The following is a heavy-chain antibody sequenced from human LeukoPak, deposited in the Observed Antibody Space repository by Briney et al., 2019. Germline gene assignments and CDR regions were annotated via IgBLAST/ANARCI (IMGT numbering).Heavy chain of an antibody. Sequence: KPSETLSLTCAVYGGSLNDYLCSWIRQPPGQGLEWIGEVGHSGTTNYNPSLKSRVTISVDTSKNQFSLKLSSVTAADTAVYYCARAQNRYSYGCYYYYMDVWGKGTTVSVSS. J-gene: IGHJ6*03. CDR3: ARAQNRYSYGCYYYYMDV. CDR1: GGSLNDYL. CDR2: VGHSGTT. D-gene: IGHD5-18*01. V-gene: IGHV4-34*01.